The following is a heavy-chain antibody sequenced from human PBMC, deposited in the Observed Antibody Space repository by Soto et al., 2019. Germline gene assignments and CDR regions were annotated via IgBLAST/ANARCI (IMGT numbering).Heavy chain of an antibody. J-gene: IGHJ3*02. D-gene: IGHD6-13*01. Sequence: GGSLRLSCAASGFTFSSYSMNWVRQAPGKGLEWVSSISSSSSYIYYADSVKGRFTISRDNAKNSLYLQMNSLRAEDTAVYYCARDTRERILMQQLEGGAFDIWGQGTMVTVSS. CDR3: ARDTRERILMQQLEGGAFDI. CDR1: GFTFSSYS. V-gene: IGHV3-21*01. CDR2: ISSSSSYI.